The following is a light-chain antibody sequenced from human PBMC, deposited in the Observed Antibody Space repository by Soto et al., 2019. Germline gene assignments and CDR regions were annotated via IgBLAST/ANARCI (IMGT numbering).Light chain of an antibody. J-gene: IGLJ1*01. V-gene: IGLV1-44*01. CDR1: SSNIGDNP. Sequence: QSVLTQPPSASGTPGQRITISCSGSSSNIGDNPVNWYQQLPGAAPKLLIYINDQRPSGVPDRFSGSKSGTSASLAISGLQPEDEADYYCAAWDDSLNGHYVFGTGTKVTV. CDR3: AAWDDSLNGHYV. CDR2: IND.